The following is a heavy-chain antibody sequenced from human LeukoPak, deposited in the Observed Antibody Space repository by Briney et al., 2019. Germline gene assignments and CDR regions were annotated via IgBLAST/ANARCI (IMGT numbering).Heavy chain of an antibody. V-gene: IGHV1-69*13. J-gene: IGHJ3*02. D-gene: IGHD6-6*01. Sequence: GASVKVSCKASGGTFSSYAISWVRQAPGQGLEWMGGIIPIFGTANYAQKFQGRVTITADESTSTAYMELSSLRSEDTAVYYCARDRTESKQLVYAFDIWGQGTMVTVSS. CDR3: ARDRTESKQLVYAFDI. CDR2: IIPIFGTA. CDR1: GGTFSSYA.